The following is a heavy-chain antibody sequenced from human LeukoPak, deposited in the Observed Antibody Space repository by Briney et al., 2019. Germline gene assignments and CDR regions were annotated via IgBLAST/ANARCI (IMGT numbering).Heavy chain of an antibody. CDR1: GFTFSSYS. CDR2: ISSSSSTI. J-gene: IGHJ6*03. V-gene: IGHV3-48*01. Sequence: GSLRLSCAASGFTFSSYSMNWVRQAPGKGLEWVSYISSSSSTIYYADSVKGRFTISRDKAKNSLYLQMNSLRAEDTAVYYCARARYSNYNYYYYYMDVWGKGTTVTVSS. D-gene: IGHD4-11*01. CDR3: ARARYSNYNYYYYYMDV.